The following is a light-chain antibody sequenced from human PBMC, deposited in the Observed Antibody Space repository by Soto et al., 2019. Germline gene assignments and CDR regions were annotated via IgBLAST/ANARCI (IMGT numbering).Light chain of an antibody. CDR3: ILGTHWPPYT. CDR1: QSLVYSDGNTY. Sequence: DVVMTQSPLSLPVTLGQPASISCRSSQSLVYSDGNTYLNWFQQRPGQPPRRLIYKVSNRDSGVPDKFSGSGSDPDFNMKISRVEAEDVWACYCILGTHWPPYTFGQGTKLEIK. J-gene: IGKJ2*01. CDR2: KVS. V-gene: IGKV2-30*01.